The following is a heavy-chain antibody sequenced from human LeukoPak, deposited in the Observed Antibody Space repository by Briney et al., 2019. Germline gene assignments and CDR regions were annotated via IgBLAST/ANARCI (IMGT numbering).Heavy chain of an antibody. J-gene: IGHJ4*02. D-gene: IGHD3-10*01. Sequence: PGGSLRLSCEASGFTFKNAWMIWVRQAPGKGLEWVSAISGSGGSTYYADSVKGRFTISRDNSKNTLYLQMNSLRAEDTAVYYCAKGYAGGSYYGVFDYWGQGTLVTVSS. CDR1: GFTFKNAW. CDR2: ISGSGGST. CDR3: AKGYAGGSYYGVFDY. V-gene: IGHV3-23*01.